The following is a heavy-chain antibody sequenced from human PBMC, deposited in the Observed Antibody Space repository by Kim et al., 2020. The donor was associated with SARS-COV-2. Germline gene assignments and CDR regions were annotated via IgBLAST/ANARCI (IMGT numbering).Heavy chain of an antibody. J-gene: IGHJ6*02. CDR3: AKDPVEMATRLAFSYYYYYGMDV. D-gene: IGHD5-12*01. CDR1: GFTFSSYG. CDR2: ISYDGSNK. Sequence: GGSLRLSCAASGFTFSSYGMHWVRQAPGKGLEWVAVISYDGSNKYYADSVKGRFTISRDNSKNTLYLQMNSLRAEDTAVYYCAKDPVEMATRLAFSYYYYYGMDVWGQGTTVTVSS. V-gene: IGHV3-30*18.